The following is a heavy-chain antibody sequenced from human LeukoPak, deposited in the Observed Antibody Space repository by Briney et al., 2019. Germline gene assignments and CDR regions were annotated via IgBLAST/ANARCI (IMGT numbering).Heavy chain of an antibody. V-gene: IGHV4-34*01. D-gene: IGHD2-2*01. J-gene: IGHJ4*02. CDR1: GGSFSGYY. CDR2: INHSGST. CDR3: ARGGDIAVVEGASGYFDY. Sequence: SENLSLTCAVYGGSFSGYYWSWIRQPPGKGLEWIGEINHSGSTNYNPSLKSRATISVDTSKNQFSLKLSSVTAADTAVYYCARGGDIAVVEGASGYFDYWGQGTLVTVSS.